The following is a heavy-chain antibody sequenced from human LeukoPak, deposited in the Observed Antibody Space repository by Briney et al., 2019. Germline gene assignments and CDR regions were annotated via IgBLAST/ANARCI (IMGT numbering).Heavy chain of an antibody. J-gene: IGHJ4*02. CDR1: GFTFSSYG. CDR3: AKDILDVVVVAATLLISGFDY. CDR2: ISYDGSNK. D-gene: IGHD2-15*01. V-gene: IGHV3-30*18. Sequence: GGSLRLSCAASGFTFSSYGMHWVRQAPGKGLEWVAVISYDGSNKYYADSVKGRFTISRDNSKNTLYLQMNSLRAEDTAVYYCAKDILDVVVVAATLLISGFDYWGQGTLVTVS.